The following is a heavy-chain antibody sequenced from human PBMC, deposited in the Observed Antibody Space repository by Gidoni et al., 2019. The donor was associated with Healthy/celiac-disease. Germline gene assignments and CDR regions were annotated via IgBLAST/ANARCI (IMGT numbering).Heavy chain of an antibody. CDR1: GFTFSSYA. V-gene: IGHV3-23*01. Sequence: EVQLLESGGGLVQPGGSLRLSCAASGFTFSSYAMRWVRQAPGKGLEWFSAISGSGGSTYSADAVKGRFTISRDNSKNTLYLQMNSLRAEDTAVYYCAKAGRELLHYFDYWGQGTLVTVSS. D-gene: IGHD1-26*01. CDR2: ISGSGGST. CDR3: AKAGRELLHYFDY. J-gene: IGHJ4*02.